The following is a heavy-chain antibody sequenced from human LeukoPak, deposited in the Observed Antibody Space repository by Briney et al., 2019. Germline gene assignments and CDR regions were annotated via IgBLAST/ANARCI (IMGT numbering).Heavy chain of an antibody. V-gene: IGHV4-4*09. CDR1: GGSISSYY. J-gene: IGHJ3*02. Sequence: PSETLSLTCTVSGGSISSYYWSWIRQPPGKGLEWIGYIYTSGSTNYNPSLKSRVIISVDTSKNQFSLKLSSVTAADTAVYYCARHQDDFWSGYSTGAFDIWGQGTMVTVSS. CDR2: IYTSGST. D-gene: IGHD3-3*01. CDR3: ARHQDDFWSGYSTGAFDI.